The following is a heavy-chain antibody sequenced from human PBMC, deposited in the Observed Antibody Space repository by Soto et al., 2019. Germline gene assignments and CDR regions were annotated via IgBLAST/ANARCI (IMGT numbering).Heavy chain of an antibody. CDR2: ISGSGGST. J-gene: IGHJ4*02. V-gene: IGHV3-23*01. CDR3: AKANYYDILTGYKDY. CDR1: GFTFSSYA. D-gene: IGHD3-9*01. Sequence: GGSLRLSCAASGFTFSSYAMSWVRQAPGKGLEWVSAISGSGGSTYYADSVKGRFTISRDNSKNTLYLQMNSLRAEDTVVYYCAKANYYDILTGYKDYWGQGTLVTVSS.